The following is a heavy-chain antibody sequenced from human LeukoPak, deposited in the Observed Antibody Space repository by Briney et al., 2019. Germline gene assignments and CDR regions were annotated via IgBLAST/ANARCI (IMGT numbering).Heavy chain of an antibody. J-gene: IGHJ4*02. Sequence: PGGSLRLSCAASGFTFTNYWMHWVRQAPGKGLVWVSRINTDGSSTNYADSVKDRFTVSRDNAKNTLYLQMNSLRVEDTAVYYCVRGTPGDYWGQGTLVTVSS. CDR1: GFTFTNYW. D-gene: IGHD2-15*01. V-gene: IGHV3-74*01. CDR2: INTDGSST. CDR3: VRGTPGDY.